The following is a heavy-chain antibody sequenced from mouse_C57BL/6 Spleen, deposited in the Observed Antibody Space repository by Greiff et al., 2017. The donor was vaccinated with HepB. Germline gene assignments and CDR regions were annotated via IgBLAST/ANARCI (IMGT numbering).Heavy chain of an antibody. D-gene: IGHD3-3*01. CDR3: ARSGGAGLDY. J-gene: IGHJ2*01. CDR1: GYAFSSSW. Sequence: VQLQQSGPELVKPGASVKISCKASGYAFSSSWMNWVKQRPGKGLEWIGRIYPGDGDTNYNGKFKGKATLTADKSSSTAYMQLSSLTSEDSAVYFCARSGGAGLDYWGQGTTLTVSS. CDR2: IYPGDGDT. V-gene: IGHV1-82*01.